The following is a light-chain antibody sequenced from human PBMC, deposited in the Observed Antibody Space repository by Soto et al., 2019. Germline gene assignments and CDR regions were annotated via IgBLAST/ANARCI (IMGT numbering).Light chain of an antibody. J-gene: IGKJ5*01. V-gene: IGKV3-15*01. CDR3: EQYNNWPAIT. CDR1: QRVSNN. Sequence: EIGRTQSPATLSVSPGESVTLSGRASQRVSNNLAWYQHKPGQEPRRLIYGASTRATVIQARFSGSGSGREFTLTISSQQSAEFAMYYGEQYNNWPAITFGQGKRLETK. CDR2: GAS.